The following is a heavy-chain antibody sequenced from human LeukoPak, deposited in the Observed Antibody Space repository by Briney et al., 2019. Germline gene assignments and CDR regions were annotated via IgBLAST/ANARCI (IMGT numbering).Heavy chain of an antibody. D-gene: IGHD3-3*01. Sequence: GGSLRLSCAASGFTFSSYGMHWVRQAPGKGLEWVAVISYDGSNKYYADSVKGRFTISRDNSKNTLYLQMNSLRAEDTAVYYCARRESVYDFWSGYYTQWFDPWGQGTLVTVSS. CDR2: ISYDGSNK. J-gene: IGHJ5*02. V-gene: IGHV3-30*03. CDR3: ARRESVYDFWSGYYTQWFDP. CDR1: GFTFSSYG.